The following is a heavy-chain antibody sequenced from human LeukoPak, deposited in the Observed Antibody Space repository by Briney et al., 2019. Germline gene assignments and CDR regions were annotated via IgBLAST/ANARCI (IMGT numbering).Heavy chain of an antibody. Sequence: GRSLRLSCAASGFTFSSYNMNWVRQAPGKGLEWVSSISSSSSYIYYADSVKGRFTISRDNAKNSLYLQMNSLRAEDTAVYYCAAIPARLYYFDYWGQGTLVTVSS. CDR2: ISSSSSYI. CDR3: AAIPARLYYFDY. CDR1: GFTFSSYN. J-gene: IGHJ4*02. V-gene: IGHV3-21*06. D-gene: IGHD6-6*01.